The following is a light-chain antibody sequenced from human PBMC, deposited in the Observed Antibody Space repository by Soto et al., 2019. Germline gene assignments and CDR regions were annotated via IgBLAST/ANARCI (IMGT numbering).Light chain of an antibody. CDR2: EVS. J-gene: IGLJ1*01. V-gene: IGLV2-14*01. CDR1: SSDVGGYNY. Sequence: QSLLTQPASVSGALGQSSTISCTGTSSDVGGYNYVSWYQLHPGKAPKLMIYEVSNRPSGVSNRFYGSKSGKTASLTISGLQAEHEADYYCSSYTSSSNPYVFGTGTKVTV. CDR3: SSYTSSSNPYV.